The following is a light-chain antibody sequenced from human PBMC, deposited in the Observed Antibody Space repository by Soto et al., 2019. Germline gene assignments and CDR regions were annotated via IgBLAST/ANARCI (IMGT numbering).Light chain of an antibody. V-gene: IGLV2-8*01. CDR1: SSDVGGYNY. Sequence: QSALTRPPSASGSPGQSVTISCTGTSSDVGGYNYVSWYQQHPGKAPKLMIYEVSKRPSGVPDRFSGSKSGNTASLTVSGLQPEDEADYYCSSYAGSNKSVFGTGTKVTVL. CDR2: EVS. CDR3: SSYAGSNKSV. J-gene: IGLJ1*01.